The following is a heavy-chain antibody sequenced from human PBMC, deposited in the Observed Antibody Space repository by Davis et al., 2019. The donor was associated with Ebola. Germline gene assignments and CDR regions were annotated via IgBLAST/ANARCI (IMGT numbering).Heavy chain of an antibody. CDR2: INHSGST. D-gene: IGHD2-15*01. J-gene: IGHJ6*02. V-gene: IGHV4-34*01. Sequence: SETLSLTCAVYGGSFSGYYWSWIRQLPGKGLEWIGEINHSGSTNYNPSLKSRVTISVDTSKNQFSLKLSSVTAADTAVYYCARLRGSCHRAFYYYGMDVWGQGTTVTVSS. CDR3: ARLRGSCHRAFYYYGMDV. CDR1: GGSFSGYY.